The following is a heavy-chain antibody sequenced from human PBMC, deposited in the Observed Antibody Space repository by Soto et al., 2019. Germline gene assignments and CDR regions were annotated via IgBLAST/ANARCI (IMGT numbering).Heavy chain of an antibody. CDR2: IYYSGST. CDR3: ARSPNYYYYGFDV. CDR1: GGSVSSGDYF. V-gene: IGHV4-61*08. Sequence: SETLGLTCTVSGGSVSSGDYFWSWLRQSPGKRLEWIAYIYYSGSTNYNPSLKSRATISVDTSKSQVSLTLTSMTAADAALYYCARSPNYYYYGFDVWGQGTAVTVSS. J-gene: IGHJ6*01. D-gene: IGHD3-10*01.